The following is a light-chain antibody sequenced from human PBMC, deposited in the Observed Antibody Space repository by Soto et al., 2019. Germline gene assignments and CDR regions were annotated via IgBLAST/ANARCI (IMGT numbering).Light chain of an antibody. CDR3: QQYMSSVT. CDR2: GAS. J-gene: IGKJ1*01. V-gene: IGKV3-20*01. CDR1: QSVDTTF. Sequence: EIVLTQSPGSLSLSPGQRATLSCRASQSVDTTFFAWYQKKPGQAPSLLIQGASKRATGIPDRFSGSGSGTDFTLIISRLEHEDFAVYYCQQYMSSVTFGQGTKVEIK.